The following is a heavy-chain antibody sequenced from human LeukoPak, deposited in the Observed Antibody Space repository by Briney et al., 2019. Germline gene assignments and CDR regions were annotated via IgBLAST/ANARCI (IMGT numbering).Heavy chain of an antibody. V-gene: IGHV3-30*18. CDR2: ISYDGSNK. CDR3: AKDQAGASWFDP. CDR1: GFTFSSYG. D-gene: IGHD4-17*01. J-gene: IGHJ5*02. Sequence: PGRSLRLSCAASGFTFSSYGMHWVRQAPGKGLEWVAVISYDGSNKYYADSVKGRFTISRDNSKNTLYLQMNSLRAEDTAVYYCAKDQAGASWFDPWGQGTLVTVSS.